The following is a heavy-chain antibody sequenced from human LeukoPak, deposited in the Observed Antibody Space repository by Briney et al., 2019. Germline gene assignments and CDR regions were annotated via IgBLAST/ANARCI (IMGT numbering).Heavy chain of an antibody. V-gene: IGHV1-2*02. CDR2: INPNSGGT. J-gene: IGHJ3*02. Sequence: ASVKVSCKASGYSFNDYYLHWVRQAPGQGLEWMGLINPNSGGTNYAQKFQGRVTMTRDTSISTAYMELSRLTSDDTAVFYCARAGLWDHSDSSGYRNGAFDIWGQGTMVTVSS. CDR1: GYSFNDYY. D-gene: IGHD3-22*01. CDR3: ARAGLWDHSDSSGYRNGAFDI.